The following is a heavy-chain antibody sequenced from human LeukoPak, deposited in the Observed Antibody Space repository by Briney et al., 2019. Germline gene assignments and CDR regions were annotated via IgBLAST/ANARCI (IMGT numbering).Heavy chain of an antibody. CDR2: INHSGST. CDR3: AKRYCSSTTCYDDRGAFDY. J-gene: IGHJ4*02. V-gene: IGHV4-34*08. Sequence: RTGGSLRLSCAASGFTFSSYGMSWVRQAPGKGLEWIGEINHSGSTYYNPSLKSRVTISVDTSKNQFSLKLSSVTAADTAVYYCAKRYCSSTTCYDDRGAFDYWGQGTLVTVSS. CDR1: GFTFSSYG. D-gene: IGHD2-2*01.